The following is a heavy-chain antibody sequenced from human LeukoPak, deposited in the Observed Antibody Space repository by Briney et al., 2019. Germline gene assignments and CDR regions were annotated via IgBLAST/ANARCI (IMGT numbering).Heavy chain of an antibody. CDR2: ISGSGGDI. CDR3: ARGHYGLDY. Sequence: PGGSLRLSCAASGFTFSDHYLTWIRQAPGKGLEWVSYISGSGGDIYHADSVKGRLTISRDNARNSLYLQMNSLSADDTAVYYCARGHYGLDYWGQGTLVTVSS. CDR1: GFTFSDHY. D-gene: IGHD3-16*01. J-gene: IGHJ4*02. V-gene: IGHV3-11*01.